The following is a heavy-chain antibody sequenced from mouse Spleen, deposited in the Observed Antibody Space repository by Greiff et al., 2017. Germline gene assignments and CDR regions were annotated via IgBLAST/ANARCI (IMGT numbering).Heavy chain of an antibody. V-gene: IGHV5-9-3*01. CDR1: GFTFSSYA. CDR2: ISSGGGNT. J-gene: IGHJ3*01. CDR3: ARRGATTGFAY. Sequence: EVHLVESGGGLVKLGGSLKLSCAASGFTFSSYAMSWVRQTPEKRLEWVATISSGGGNTYYPDSVKGRFTISRDNAKNTLYLQMSSLKSEDTAMYYCARRGATTGFAYWGQGTLVTVSA. D-gene: IGHD2-12*01.